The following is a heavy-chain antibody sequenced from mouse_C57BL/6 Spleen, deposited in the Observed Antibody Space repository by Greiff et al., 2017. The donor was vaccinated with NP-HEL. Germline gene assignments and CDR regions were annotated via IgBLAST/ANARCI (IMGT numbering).Heavy chain of an antibody. CDR3: AKTGDYDVGYAMDY. J-gene: IGHJ4*01. V-gene: IGHV1-82*01. CDR1: GYAFSSSW. D-gene: IGHD2-4*01. CDR2: IYPGDGDT. Sequence: QVQLQQSGPELVKPGASVKISCKASGYAFSSSWMNWVKQRPGKGLEWIGRIYPGDGDTNYNGKFKGKATLTADKSSSTAYMQLSSLTSEDSAVYFCAKTGDYDVGYAMDYWGQGTSVTVSS.